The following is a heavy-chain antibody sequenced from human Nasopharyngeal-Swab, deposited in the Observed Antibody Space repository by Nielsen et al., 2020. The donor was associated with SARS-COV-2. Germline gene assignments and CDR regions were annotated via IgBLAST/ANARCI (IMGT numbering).Heavy chain of an antibody. CDR3: ARGRSNSWEDYFDY. V-gene: IGHV3-33*01. CDR2: IWYDGSNK. D-gene: IGHD6-13*01. CDR1: GFTFSSYG. J-gene: IGHJ4*02. Sequence: GESLKISCAASGFTFSSYGMHWVRQAPGKGLEWVAVIWYDGSNKYYADSVKGRFTISRDNSKNTLYLQMNSLRAEDTAVYYCARGRSNSWEDYFDYWGQGTLVTVSS.